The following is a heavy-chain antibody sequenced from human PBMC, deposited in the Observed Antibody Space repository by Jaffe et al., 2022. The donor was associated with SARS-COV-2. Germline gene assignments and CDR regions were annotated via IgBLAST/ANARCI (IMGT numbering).Heavy chain of an antibody. D-gene: IGHD6-13*01. J-gene: IGHJ4*02. CDR3: ARDQAGLAAAGPFDY. V-gene: IGHV3-33*01. CDR1: GFTFSSYG. CDR2: IWYDGSNK. Sequence: QVQLVESGGGVVQPGRSLRLSCAASGFTFSSYGMHWVRQAPGKGLEWVAVIWYDGSNKYYADSVKGRFTISRDNSKNTLYLQMNSLRAEDTAVYYCARDQAGLAAAGPFDYWGQGTLVTVSS.